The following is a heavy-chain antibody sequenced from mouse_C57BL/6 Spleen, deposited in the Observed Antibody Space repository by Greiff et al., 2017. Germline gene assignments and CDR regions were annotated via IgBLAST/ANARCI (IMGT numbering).Heavy chain of an antibody. J-gene: IGHJ2*01. CDR2: INPDSGST. CDR1: GYTFTSYW. D-gene: IGHD2-1*01. V-gene: IGHV1-64*01. CDR3: ARRIYYGNGDGSGLYD. Sequence: QVQLQQPGAELVKPGASVKMSCKASGYTFTSYWMPWVKQRPGQGLEWIGVINPDSGSTNYNEKFKSKATLTVDKSSSTAYMQLSSLTSEDSAVYYCARRIYYGNGDGSGLYDWGQGTTLTVSS.